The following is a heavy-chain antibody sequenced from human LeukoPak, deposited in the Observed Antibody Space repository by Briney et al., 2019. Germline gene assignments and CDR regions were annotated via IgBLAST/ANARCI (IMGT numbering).Heavy chain of an antibody. J-gene: IGHJ3*02. V-gene: IGHV4-61*02. CDR3: ARGFGVVIMEDAFDI. D-gene: IGHD3-3*01. Sequence: PSETLSLTCTVYGGSISSGSYYWSWIRQPAGKGLEWIGRIYTSGNTNYNPSLRGRVTISVDTSKNQFSLKLSSVTAADTAVYYCARGFGVVIMEDAFDIWGQGTMVTVSS. CDR2: IYTSGNT. CDR1: GGSISSGSYY.